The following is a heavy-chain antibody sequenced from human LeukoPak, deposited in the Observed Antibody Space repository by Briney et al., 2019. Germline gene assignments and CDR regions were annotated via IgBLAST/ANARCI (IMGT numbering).Heavy chain of an antibody. CDR2: IYPVDSDT. CDR3: VRQGDAFDI. V-gene: IGHV5-51*01. CDR1: GYSFTTYW. J-gene: IGHJ3*02. Sequence: GESLKISCKVSGYSFTTYWIGWVRPMSGKDLECMGIIYPVDSDTKYSPSFQGQVTISADKSISTVYLQWSSLKASDTAMYYCVRQGDAFDIWGQGTMVSVSS.